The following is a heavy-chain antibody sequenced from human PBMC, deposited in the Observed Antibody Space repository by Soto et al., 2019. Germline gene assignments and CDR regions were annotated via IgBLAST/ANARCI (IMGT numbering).Heavy chain of an antibody. J-gene: IGHJ4*02. CDR1: GGSISSYY. CDR3: ARRGGWSVDY. V-gene: IGHV4-59*08. CDR2: MYYSGST. D-gene: IGHD6-19*01. Sequence: QVQLQESGPGLVKPSETLSLTCPVSGGSISSYYWSWIRQPPGKGLEWIGYMYYSGSTNYNPSLKSRFTISVDTYTNHFSLKLSSVTAADTAVYYCARRGGWSVDYWGKGTLVTVYS.